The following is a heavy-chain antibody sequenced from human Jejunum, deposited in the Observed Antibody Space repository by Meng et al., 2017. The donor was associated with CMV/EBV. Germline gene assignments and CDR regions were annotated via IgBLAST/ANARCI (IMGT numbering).Heavy chain of an antibody. J-gene: IGHJ4*02. D-gene: IGHD1-26*01. CDR2: ISAYNGNT. Sequence: QARLVESGGEVEEPGSSLKVSCKASGYTFTNYGITWVRQAPGQGLEWMGWISAYNGNTNYAQTLQGRVTMTTDTSTSTAYMELRSLRSDDTAVYYCARVEVGITSGDYWGQGTLVTVSS. CDR3: ARVEVGITSGDY. CDR1: GYTFTNYG. V-gene: IGHV1-18*01.